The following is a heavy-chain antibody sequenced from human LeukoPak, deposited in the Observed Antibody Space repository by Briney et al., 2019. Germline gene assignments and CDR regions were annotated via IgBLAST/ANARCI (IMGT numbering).Heavy chain of an antibody. Sequence: PGGSLRLSCAASGFTFSTFWMHWVRQTPGKGLVWVSRISNDGSTTHYADSVKGRFTISRDNAKNTLFLHMNSLRAEDTAVYYCARDYGDYFYWGQGTLVTVSS. J-gene: IGHJ4*02. CDR1: GFTFSTFW. CDR3: ARDYGDYFY. CDR2: ISNDGSTT. D-gene: IGHD4-17*01. V-gene: IGHV3-74*01.